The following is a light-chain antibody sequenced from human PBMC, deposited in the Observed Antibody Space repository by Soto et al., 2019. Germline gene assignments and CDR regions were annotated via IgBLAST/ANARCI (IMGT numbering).Light chain of an antibody. CDR3: QPYCCSTSLT. Sequence: EIVLTQSPGTLSLSPGERATLSCRASQSVTSSSLAWYQQKPGQAPRLLIYGASNRATGIPDRFSGSGSGTDFTSTISRLEPIDFAVYYFQPYCCSTSLTFGQGTKVEIK. CDR1: QSVTSSS. CDR2: GAS. J-gene: IGKJ1*01. V-gene: IGKV3-20*01.